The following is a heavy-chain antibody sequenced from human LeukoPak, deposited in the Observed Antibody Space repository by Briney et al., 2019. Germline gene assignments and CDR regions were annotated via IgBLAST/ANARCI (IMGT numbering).Heavy chain of an antibody. CDR1: GYTFTGYY. Sequence: ASVKVSCKASGYTFTGYYMHWVRQAPGQGLEWMGWINPNSGGTNYAQKFQGRVTMTRDTSISTAYMELSRLRFDDTAVYYCARWAPHYYYYYGMDVWGQGTTVTVSS. J-gene: IGHJ6*02. CDR2: INPNSGGT. CDR3: ARWAPHYYYYYGMDV. V-gene: IGHV1-2*02.